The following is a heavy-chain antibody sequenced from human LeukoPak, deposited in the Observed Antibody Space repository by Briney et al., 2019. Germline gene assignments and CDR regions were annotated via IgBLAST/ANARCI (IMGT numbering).Heavy chain of an antibody. CDR1: GFTFSTYA. V-gene: IGHV3-23*01. CDR3: AKGVAMGYYGSGSPVDY. CDR2: ISGSGGST. Sequence: GGSLRLSCAASGFTFSTYAMSWVRQAPGKGLEWVSAISGSGGSTYYADSVKGRLTISRDNSKNTLYLQMNSLRADDTAVYYCAKGVAMGYYGSGSPVDYWGQGTLVTVSS. D-gene: IGHD3-10*01. J-gene: IGHJ4*02.